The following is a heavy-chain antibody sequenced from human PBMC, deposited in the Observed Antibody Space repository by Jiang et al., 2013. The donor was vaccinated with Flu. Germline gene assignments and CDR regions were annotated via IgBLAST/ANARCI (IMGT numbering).Heavy chain of an antibody. J-gene: IGHJ4*02. Sequence: EVKKPGSYGRSSPARLLETPSAVMVSTGCDRPLDKGLSGWRHHPHLGTEDYAQKFQGRVSITVDASTSTAYLELNSLRSEDTAVYYCARGVGGYSHGYLLYWGQGTLVTVSA. D-gene: IGHD5-18*01. CDR3: ARGVGGYSHGYLLY. CDR2: HPHLGTE. V-gene: IGHV1-69*01. CDR1: ETPSAVMV.